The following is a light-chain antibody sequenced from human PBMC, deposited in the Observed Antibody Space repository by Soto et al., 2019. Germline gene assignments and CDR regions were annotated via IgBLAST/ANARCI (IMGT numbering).Light chain of an antibody. Sequence: ELVLTQSPGTLSLSPGERATLSCRASQSISSGYVAWYQQKPGQAPRLLTYAASSRATGIADRFRGSGSGRDFSLTISRLEPEYFAVYYCHQYGSSAWTFGQGTKVDIK. CDR3: HQYGSSAWT. CDR2: AAS. CDR1: QSISSGY. J-gene: IGKJ1*01. V-gene: IGKV3-20*01.